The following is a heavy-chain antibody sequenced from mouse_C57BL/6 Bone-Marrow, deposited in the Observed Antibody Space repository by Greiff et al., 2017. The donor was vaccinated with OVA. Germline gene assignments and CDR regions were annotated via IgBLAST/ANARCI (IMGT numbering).Heavy chain of an antibody. Sequence: VQLKESGTVLARPGASVKMSCKTSGYTFTSYWMHWVKQRPGQGLEWIGAIYPGNSDTSYNQKFKGKAKLTAVTSASTAYMELSSLTTEDSAVYNCPQDYDYDGYAMDCWGQGTSVTVSS. CDR1: GYTFTSYW. D-gene: IGHD2-4*01. J-gene: IGHJ4*01. V-gene: IGHV1-5*01. CDR3: PQDYDYDGYAMDC. CDR2: IYPGNSDT.